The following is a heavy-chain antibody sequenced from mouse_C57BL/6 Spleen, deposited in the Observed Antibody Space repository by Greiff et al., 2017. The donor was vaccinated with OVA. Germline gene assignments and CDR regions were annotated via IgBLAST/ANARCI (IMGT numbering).Heavy chain of an antibody. V-gene: IGHV1-69*01. Sequence: QVQLQQPGAELVKTKKKRTKRDGEARSPFTSYWMHWVKQRPGQGLEWIGEIDPSDSYTNYNQKFKSKSTLTVDNSSSTAYMQLSSLTSEDSAVYYCARDSSGYNYWGQGTTLTVSS. J-gene: IGHJ2*01. CDR2: IDPSDSYT. D-gene: IGHD3-2*02. CDR1: RSPFTSYW. CDR3: ARDSSGYNY.